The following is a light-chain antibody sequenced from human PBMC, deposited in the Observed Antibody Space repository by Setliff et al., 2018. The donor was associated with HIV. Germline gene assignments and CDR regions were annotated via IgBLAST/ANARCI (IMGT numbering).Light chain of an antibody. Sequence: DIQMTQSPSSLSAPVGDRVTINCRASQSVTNYLNWYQQKPGKAPKLLISAASILQSGVPSRFSGSGSGADFTLTINTLQPEDFATYYCQQSYSTPRTFGQGTKVDIK. CDR1: QSVTNY. CDR3: QQSYSTPRT. J-gene: IGKJ1*01. V-gene: IGKV1-39*01. CDR2: AAS.